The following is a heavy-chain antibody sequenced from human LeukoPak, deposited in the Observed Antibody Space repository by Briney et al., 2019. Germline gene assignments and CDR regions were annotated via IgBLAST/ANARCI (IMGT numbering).Heavy chain of an antibody. J-gene: IGHJ3*02. D-gene: IGHD2-15*01. Sequence: PGGSLRLSCAASGLSFSNYVMHWVRQAPGKGLEYVSAIMPNGETRGYANSMKGRFTISRDNSKNTLYLQMGSLRAEDVAIYYCARDRDGGFAFDIWGQGTLVTVSS. CDR3: ARDRDGGFAFDI. CDR1: GLSFSNYV. CDR2: IMPNGETR. V-gene: IGHV3-64*01.